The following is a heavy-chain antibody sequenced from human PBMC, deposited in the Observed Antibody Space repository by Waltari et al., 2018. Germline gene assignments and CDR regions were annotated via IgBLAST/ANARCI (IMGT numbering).Heavy chain of an antibody. J-gene: IGHJ4*02. CDR1: GYSISSGYY. CDR3: ARSWYSSSFYFDY. V-gene: IGHV4-38-2*01. Sequence: QVQLQESGPGLVKPSETLSLTCAVSGYSISSGYYWGWIRQPPGKGLEWIGSIYHSGSTYYTPSLKSRVTISVDTSKNQFSLKLSSVTAADTAVYYCARSWYSSSFYFDYWGQGTLVTVSS. D-gene: IGHD6-6*01. CDR2: IYHSGST.